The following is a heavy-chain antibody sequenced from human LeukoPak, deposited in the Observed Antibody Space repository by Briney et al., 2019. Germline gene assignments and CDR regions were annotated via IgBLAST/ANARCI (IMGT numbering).Heavy chain of an antibody. CDR1: GFTFSSYA. D-gene: IGHD6-6*01. J-gene: IGHJ6*03. CDR3: AKPDSSSSIWYYYYYMDV. Sequence: GGSLRLSCAASGFTFSSYAMSWVRQAPGKGLEWVSAISGSGGSTYYADSVKGRFTISRDNSKNTLYLQMNSLRAEDTAVYYCAKPDSSSSIWYYYYYMDVWGKGTTVTVSS. CDR2: ISGSGGST. V-gene: IGHV3-23*01.